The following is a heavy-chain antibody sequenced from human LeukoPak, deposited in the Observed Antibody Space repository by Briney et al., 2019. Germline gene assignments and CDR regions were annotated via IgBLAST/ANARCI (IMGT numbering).Heavy chain of an antibody. V-gene: IGHV3-74*01. J-gene: IGHJ4*02. CDR3: ARGGVNLVDH. Sequence: PGGSLRLSCVASGFPFNSFWMHWVRQAPGKGLVWVSDMNEYSTTIGYADSVKGRFTISRDNAKSILYLQMNNLRAEDTAMYFCARGGVNLVDHWGQGTLVTVSS. CDR2: MNEYSTTI. CDR1: GFPFNSFW. D-gene: IGHD1-14*01.